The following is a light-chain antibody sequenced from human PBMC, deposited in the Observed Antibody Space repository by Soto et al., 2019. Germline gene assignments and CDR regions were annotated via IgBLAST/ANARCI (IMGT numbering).Light chain of an antibody. Sequence: EIVMTQSPATLSVSPGERATLSFRASQSVSSNLAWYQQKPGQAPRLLIYAASTRATGIPAKFSGSGSGTEFTLTISSLQSEDFAVYYCQQYNNWPLTFGGGTKVDIK. V-gene: IGKV3-15*01. CDR3: QQYNNWPLT. CDR1: QSVSSN. CDR2: AAS. J-gene: IGKJ4*01.